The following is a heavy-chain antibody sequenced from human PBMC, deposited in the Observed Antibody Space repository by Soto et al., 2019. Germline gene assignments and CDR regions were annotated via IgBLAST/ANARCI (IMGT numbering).Heavy chain of an antibody. J-gene: IGHJ6*02. V-gene: IGHV3-53*01. CDR3: ARYCDYSGGTSGGMDV. D-gene: IGHD5-12*01. CDR2: IYRGDST. CDR1: GFTVSNNY. Sequence: DVQVVESGGGLIQPGGSLRLSCAASGFTVSNNYMSWVRQGPGKGLEWVSTIYRGDSTYYADSVKGRFTISRDNSKNTLYLLMNSLRTEDTAVYYCARYCDYSGGTSGGMDVWGQGTTVTVSS.